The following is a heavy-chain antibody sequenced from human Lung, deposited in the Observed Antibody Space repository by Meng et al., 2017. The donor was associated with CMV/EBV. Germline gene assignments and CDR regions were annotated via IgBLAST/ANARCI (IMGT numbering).Heavy chain of an antibody. D-gene: IGHD3-10*01. J-gene: IGHJ4*02. CDR3: ARGRAGSGSPYYFDY. CDR2: INPNNYNT. CDR1: GYTFTNYD. Sequence: ASVXVSXXASGYTFTNYDINWVRRATGQGLEWLGWINPNNYNTGYAHQFQGRVTTTRTTSISTAYLELSGLRSEDTAVYYCARGRAGSGSPYYFDYWGQGTXVTVSS. V-gene: IGHV1-8*01.